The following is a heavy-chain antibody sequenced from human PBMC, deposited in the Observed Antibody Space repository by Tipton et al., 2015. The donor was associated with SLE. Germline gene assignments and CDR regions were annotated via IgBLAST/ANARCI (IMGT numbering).Heavy chain of an antibody. D-gene: IGHD3-3*01. CDR3: ARERTIFGVMRGAFDI. V-gene: IGHV3-30*02. Sequence: SLRLSCAASGFTFSSYGMHWVRQAPGKGLEWVAFIRYDGSNKYYADSVKGRFTISRDNAKNSLYLQMNSLRAEDTAVYYCARERTIFGVMRGAFDIWGQGTMVTVSS. CDR1: GFTFSSYG. CDR2: IRYDGSNK. J-gene: IGHJ3*02.